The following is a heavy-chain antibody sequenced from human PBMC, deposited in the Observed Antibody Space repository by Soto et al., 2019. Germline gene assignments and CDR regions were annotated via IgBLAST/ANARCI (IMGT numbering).Heavy chain of an antibody. CDR2: IYYSGST. Sequence: QLQLQESGPGLVKPSETLSLTCTVSGGSISSSSYYWGWIRQPPGKGLEWIGRIYYSGSTYYNPSLKSRVTISVDTSKIQFSLKLSSVTAADTAVYYCARRDDRKVVVRFDIWGQGTMVTVSS. CDR1: GGSISSSSYY. CDR3: ARRDDRKVVVRFDI. D-gene: IGHD2-2*01. J-gene: IGHJ3*02. V-gene: IGHV4-39*01.